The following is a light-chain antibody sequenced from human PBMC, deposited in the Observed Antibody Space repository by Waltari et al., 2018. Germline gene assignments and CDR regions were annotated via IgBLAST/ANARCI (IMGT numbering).Light chain of an antibody. CDR3: QQFFGTPWT. CDR1: QNILYNSNNKNY. V-gene: IGKV4-1*01. J-gene: IGKJ1*01. CDR2: WAS. Sequence: DIVLTQSPDSLPVSLGERATIHCKSSQNILYNSNNKNYLAWYQQKPGQPPKLRIYWASTRQFGVPERFSGSGSGTDFTLTISSLQAEDVAVYYCQQFFGTPWTFGQGTKVEIK.